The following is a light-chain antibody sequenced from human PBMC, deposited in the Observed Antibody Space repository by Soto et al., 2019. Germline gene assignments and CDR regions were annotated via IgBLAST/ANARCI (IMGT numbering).Light chain of an antibody. J-gene: IGLJ3*02. Sequence: QSALTQPPSASGSPGQSVTISCTGTSSDVGAYKYVSWYQQYPGKAPKLMIYEVSKRPSGVPDRFSGSKSGNTASLTVSGLKAEDEADYYCTSYAGSNIWVFGGGTKVTVL. CDR2: EVS. CDR1: SSDVGAYKY. CDR3: TSYAGSNIWV. V-gene: IGLV2-8*01.